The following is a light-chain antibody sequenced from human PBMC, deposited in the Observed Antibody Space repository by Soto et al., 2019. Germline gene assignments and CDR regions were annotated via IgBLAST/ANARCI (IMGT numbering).Light chain of an antibody. V-gene: IGKV3-20*01. CDR1: QTGSSNY. J-gene: IGKJ1*01. Sequence: SVLTQSPGTVSLSPGERATLSCRASQTGSSNYLAWYQQKPGQAPRLLIYGTSNRAPGIPDRFSGSGSGTDFTLTLSRLEPEDFAVDSCQQYGSSGTFGQGTKVDIK. CDR3: QQYGSSGT. CDR2: GTS.